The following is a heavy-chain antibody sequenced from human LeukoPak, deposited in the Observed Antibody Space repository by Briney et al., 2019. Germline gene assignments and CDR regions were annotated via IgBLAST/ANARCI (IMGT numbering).Heavy chain of an antibody. CDR2: IHESGDT. D-gene: IGHD1-26*01. CDR1: GYSISRGYY. CDR3: ARCEVGDFDF. Sequence: SETLSLTCSVSGYSISRGYYWAWIRQSPEKGLEWIGTIHESGDTSFNPSLESRVAISVDTSKNQFSLKLKSVIVADTAFYYCARCEVGDFDFWGQGILVTVSS. J-gene: IGHJ4*02. V-gene: IGHV4-38-2*02.